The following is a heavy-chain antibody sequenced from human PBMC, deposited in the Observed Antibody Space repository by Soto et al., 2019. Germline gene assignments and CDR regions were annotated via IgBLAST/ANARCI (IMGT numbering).Heavy chain of an antibody. CDR2: ISGSGGST. Sequence: GGSLRLSCAASGLTFSSYAMSWVRQAPGKGLEWVSAISGSGGSTYYADSVKGRFPISRDNSKNTLYLQMNSLRADDTAVYYCAKSLSGGDTQGSALDIWGQGTMVTVSS. CDR3: AKSLSGGDTQGSALDI. CDR1: GLTFSSYA. V-gene: IGHV3-23*01. D-gene: IGHD5-18*01. J-gene: IGHJ3*02.